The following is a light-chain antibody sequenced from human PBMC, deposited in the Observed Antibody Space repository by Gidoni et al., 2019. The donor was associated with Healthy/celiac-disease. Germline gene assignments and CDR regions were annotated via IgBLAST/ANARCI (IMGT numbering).Light chain of an antibody. Sequence: DIQMTQSPSTLSPSVGDRVTITCRASQSISSWLAWYQQKPGKAPKLLIYDASNLESGVPPRFSGSGSGTEFTLTISSLQPDDFATYFCQQYNSYSWTFGQGTKVEIK. V-gene: IGKV1-5*01. CDR1: QSISSW. CDR2: DAS. CDR3: QQYNSYSWT. J-gene: IGKJ1*01.